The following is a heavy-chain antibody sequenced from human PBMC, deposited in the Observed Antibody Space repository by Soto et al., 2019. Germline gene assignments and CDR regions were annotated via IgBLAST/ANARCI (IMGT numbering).Heavy chain of an antibody. Sequence: ASVKVSCKASGSTFTAYYIHWMRQAPGQGLEWMGWINPDSGDTKDPQTFQGRVTMTRDTSISTAYIELSSLRSEDTAVYYCASSYNTMVRGVISWEIYGMDVWGQGTTVTVSS. CDR1: GSTFTAYY. D-gene: IGHD3-10*01. CDR2: INPDSGDT. CDR3: ASSYNTMVRGVISWEIYGMDV. J-gene: IGHJ6*02. V-gene: IGHV1-2*02.